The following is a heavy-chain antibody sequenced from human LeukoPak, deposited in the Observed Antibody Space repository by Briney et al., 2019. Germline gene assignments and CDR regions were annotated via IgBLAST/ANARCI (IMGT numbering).Heavy chain of an antibody. CDR1: GYSISSGCY. Sequence: SETLSLTCTVSGYSISSGCYWGWIRQPPGRGVGGFGEINHSGSTNYNPSLKSRVTISVDTSKNQFSLKLSSVTAADTAVYYCARGRRIAVARGAFDIWGQGTMVTVSS. V-gene: IGHV4-38-2*02. CDR2: INHSGST. D-gene: IGHD6-19*01. J-gene: IGHJ3*02. CDR3: ARGRRIAVARGAFDI.